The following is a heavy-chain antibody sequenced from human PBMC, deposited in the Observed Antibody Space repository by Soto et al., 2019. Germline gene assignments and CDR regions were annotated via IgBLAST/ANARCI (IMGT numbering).Heavy chain of an antibody. CDR1: GFTFTSSA. Sequence: SVKVSCKASGFTFTSSAVQWVRQARGQRLEWIGWIVVGSGNTNYAQKFQERVTITRDMSTSTAYMELSSLRSEDTAVYYCAAGSEARYYYYGMDVWGQGNTVTVSS. D-gene: IGHD6-6*01. CDR3: AAGSEARYYYYGMDV. CDR2: IVVGSGNT. J-gene: IGHJ6*02. V-gene: IGHV1-58*01.